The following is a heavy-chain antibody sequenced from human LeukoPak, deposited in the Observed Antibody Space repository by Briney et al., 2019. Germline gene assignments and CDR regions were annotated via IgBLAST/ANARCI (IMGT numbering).Heavy chain of an antibody. D-gene: IGHD4-23*01. CDR3: ARDRGKDYFGD. CDR2: VRNDGFDT. CDR1: GLTFTNHG. J-gene: IGHJ4*02. Sequence: PGTSLRLSCVTSGLTFTNHGFHWLRQAAGKGLEWVAFVRNDGFDTYHSNSVEGRFSISRDDSRNTVYLQMNSLTAEDTALYYCARDRGKDYFGDWGQGTQVTVSS. V-gene: IGHV3-33*01.